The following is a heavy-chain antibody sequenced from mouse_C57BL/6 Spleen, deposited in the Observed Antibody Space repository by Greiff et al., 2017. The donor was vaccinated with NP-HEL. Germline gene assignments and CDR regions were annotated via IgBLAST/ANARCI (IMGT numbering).Heavy chain of an antibody. D-gene: IGHD1-1*01. V-gene: IGHV2-2*01. J-gene: IGHJ4*01. CDR1: GFSLTSYG. Sequence: QVQLQQSGPGLVQPSQSLSISCTVSGFSLTSYGVHWVRQSPGKGLEWLGVIWSGGGTDYNAAFISRLSISMDNSKSQVFFKMNSLQADDTAIYYCARNFEGYGSRRAMDYWGQGTSVTVSS. CDR3: ARNFEGYGSRRAMDY. CDR2: IWSGGGT.